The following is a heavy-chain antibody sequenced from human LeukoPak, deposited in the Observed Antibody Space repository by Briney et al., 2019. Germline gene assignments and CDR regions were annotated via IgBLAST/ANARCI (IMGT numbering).Heavy chain of an antibody. V-gene: IGHV4-59*01. J-gene: IGHJ5*02. Sequence: SETLSLTCTVSGGSISSYYWSWIRQPPGKGLEWIGYIYYSGSTNYNPSFKSRVTISVDTSKNQFSLKLSSVTAADTAVYYCASTSPYCSSTSCYLNWFDPWGQGTLVTVSS. CDR3: ASTSPYCSSTSCYLNWFDP. CDR1: GGSISSYY. CDR2: IYYSGST. D-gene: IGHD2-2*01.